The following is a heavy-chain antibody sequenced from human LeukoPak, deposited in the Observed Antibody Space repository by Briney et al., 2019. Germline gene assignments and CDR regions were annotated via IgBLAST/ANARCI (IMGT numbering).Heavy chain of an antibody. J-gene: IGHJ5*02. Sequence: GGSLRLSCAASGFTFSSYWMSWVRQAPGKGLECVASIKQDGGEKYYVDSVKGRFTISRDNAKNSLYLQMNSLRVEDTAVYYCARGGGSSGSWGQGTLVTVSS. D-gene: IGHD3-16*01. V-gene: IGHV3-7*01. CDR1: GFTFSSYW. CDR2: IKQDGGEK. CDR3: ARGGGSSGS.